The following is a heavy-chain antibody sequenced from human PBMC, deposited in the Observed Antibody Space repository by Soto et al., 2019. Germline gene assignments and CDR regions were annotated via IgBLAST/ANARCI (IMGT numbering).Heavy chain of an antibody. CDR2: ITSNGVGT. V-gene: IGHV3-64*01. D-gene: IGHD6-6*01. J-gene: IGHJ6*03. CDR3: ARRARPDFYYMDV. CDR1: GFTLSGYA. Sequence: ESGGGLAQPGGSLRLSCAASGFTLSGYAMDWVRQAPGKGLEYVSGITSNGVGTYYANSVQGRFTISRDNSKNTVYLQMGSLRPEDMAVYYCARRARPDFYYMDVWGKGTTVTVSS.